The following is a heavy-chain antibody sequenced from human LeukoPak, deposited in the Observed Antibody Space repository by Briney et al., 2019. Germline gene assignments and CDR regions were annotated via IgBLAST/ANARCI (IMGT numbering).Heavy chain of an antibody. CDR2: IYYSGYT. CDR1: GGSISSYY. V-gene: IGHV4-59*01. J-gene: IGHJ6*03. Sequence: SETLSLTCTVSGGSISSYYRSWIRQPPGKGLEWIGYIYYSGYTNYNPSLKSRVTISVDTSKNQFSPKLSPVTAADTAVYYCARTTMVRGTYYMDVWGKGTTVTISS. CDR3: ARTTMVRGTYYMDV. D-gene: IGHD3-10*01.